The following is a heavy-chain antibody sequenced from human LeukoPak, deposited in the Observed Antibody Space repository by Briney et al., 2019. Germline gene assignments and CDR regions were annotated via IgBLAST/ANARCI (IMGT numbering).Heavy chain of an antibody. D-gene: IGHD6-13*01. V-gene: IGHV4-38-2*02. Sequence: SETLSLTCAVSGYSISSGYYWGWIRQPPGKGLEWIGSIYHSGSTYYNPSLKSRVTISVDTSKNQFSLKLSSVTAADTAVYYCARDFGAAAAPGDFDYWGQGTLVTVSS. CDR3: ARDFGAAAAPGDFDY. J-gene: IGHJ4*02. CDR1: GYSISSGYY. CDR2: IYHSGST.